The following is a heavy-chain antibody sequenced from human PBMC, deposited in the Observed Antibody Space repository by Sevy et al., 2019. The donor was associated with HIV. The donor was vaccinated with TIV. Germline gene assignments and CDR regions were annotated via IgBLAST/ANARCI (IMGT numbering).Heavy chain of an antibody. V-gene: IGHV5-51*01. CDR3: ARRVYDSSGYPQYYFDC. CDR2: VYPDDSDI. Sequence: GESLKISCRGSGYRFTSYWIGWVRQMPGKGLEWMGIVYPDDSDIRFSPSFQGQVTISADKSINTAYLQWSSLKASDTAMYFCARRVYDSSGYPQYYFDCWGQGTLVTVSS. D-gene: IGHD3-22*01. J-gene: IGHJ4*02. CDR1: GYRFTSYW.